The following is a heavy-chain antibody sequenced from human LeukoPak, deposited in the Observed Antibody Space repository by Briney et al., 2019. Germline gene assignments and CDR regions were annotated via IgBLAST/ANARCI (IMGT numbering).Heavy chain of an antibody. CDR1: GDSINSYF. CDR2: IYHSGST. J-gene: IGHJ4*02. Sequence: PSETLSLTCAVSGDSINSYFWTWIRQPPGKGLEWIGSIYHSGSTCYNPSLKSRVTISVDTSKNQFSLKLSSVTAADTAVYYCARDGGVYDSSADYWGQGTLVTVSS. D-gene: IGHD3-22*01. CDR3: ARDGGVYDSSADY. V-gene: IGHV4-38-2*02.